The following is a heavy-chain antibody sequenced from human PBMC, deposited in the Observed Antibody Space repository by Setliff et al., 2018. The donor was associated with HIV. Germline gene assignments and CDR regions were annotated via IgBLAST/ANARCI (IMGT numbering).Heavy chain of an antibody. D-gene: IGHD1-26*01. Sequence: GGSLRLSCAASGFTFSGYSMNWVRQAPGKGLEWVSYISRSSGTIYYAESVKGRFTISRDNAKNSLYLQMNSLRAEDTALYYCATSIHTRGAIDFWGQGTLVTSPQ. CDR1: GFTFSGYS. J-gene: IGHJ4*02. V-gene: IGHV3-48*01. CDR3: ATSIHTRGAIDF. CDR2: ISRSSGTI.